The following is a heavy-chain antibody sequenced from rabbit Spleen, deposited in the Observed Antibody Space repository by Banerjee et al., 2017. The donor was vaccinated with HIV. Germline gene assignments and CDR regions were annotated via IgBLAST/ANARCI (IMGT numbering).Heavy chain of an antibody. CDR2: IYAGSSGST. CDR3: ARDAGANGYYWLLNL. V-gene: IGHV1S40*01. J-gene: IGHJ4*01. Sequence: QSLEESGGDLVKPGASLTLTCTASGFSFSSGYYMCWVRQAPGKGLEWIACIYAGSSGSTYYASWAKGRFTISKTSSTTVTLQMTSLTGADTATYFCARDAGANGYYWLLNLWGPGTLVTVS. CDR1: GFSFSSGYY. D-gene: IGHD1-1*01.